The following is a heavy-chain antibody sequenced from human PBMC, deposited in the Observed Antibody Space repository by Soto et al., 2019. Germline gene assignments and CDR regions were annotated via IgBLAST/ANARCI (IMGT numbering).Heavy chain of an antibody. V-gene: IGHV4-34*01. CDR2: INHSGST. J-gene: IGHJ4*02. Sequence: SETLSLTCAVYGGSFSGYYWSWIRQPPGEGLEWIGEINHSGSTNYNPSLKSRVTISVDTSKNQFSLKLSSVTAADTAVYYCARAAYYYDSSGYYPTYYFDYWGQGTLVTVSS. CDR3: ARAAYYYDSSGYYPTYYFDY. CDR1: GGSFSGYY. D-gene: IGHD3-22*01.